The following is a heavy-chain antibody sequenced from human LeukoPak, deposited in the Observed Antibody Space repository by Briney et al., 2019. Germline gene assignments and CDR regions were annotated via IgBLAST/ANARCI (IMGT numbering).Heavy chain of an antibody. CDR3: ARDKYYDFWSGEIDN. CDR2: IYYSGST. D-gene: IGHD3-3*01. V-gene: IGHV4-59*01. J-gene: IGHJ4*02. Sequence: SETLSLTCTVSGGSISSYYWSWIRQPPGKGLEWIGYIYYSGSTNYNPSLKSRVTISVDTSKNQFSLKLSSVTAADTAVYYCARDKYYDFWSGEIDNWGQGTLVTVSS. CDR1: GGSISSYY.